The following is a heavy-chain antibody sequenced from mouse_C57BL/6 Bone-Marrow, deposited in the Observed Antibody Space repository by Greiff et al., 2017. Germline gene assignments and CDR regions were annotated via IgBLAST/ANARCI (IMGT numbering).Heavy chain of an antibody. D-gene: IGHD1-1*01. V-gene: IGHV1-72*01. CDR1: GYTFTSYW. Sequence: VQLQQPGAELVQPGASVKLSCKASGYTFTSYWMHWVKQRPGRGLEWIGRIDPNSGGTKYNEKFKSKATLTVDKPSSTAYMQLSSLTSEDSAVYYCARECYYYGPAWFAYWGQGTLVTVSA. CDR2: IDPNSGGT. CDR3: ARECYYYGPAWFAY. J-gene: IGHJ3*01.